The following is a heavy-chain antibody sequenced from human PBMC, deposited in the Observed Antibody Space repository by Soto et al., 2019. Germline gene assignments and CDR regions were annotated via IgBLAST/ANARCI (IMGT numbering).Heavy chain of an antibody. J-gene: IGHJ4*02. D-gene: IGHD2-21*01. CDR1: GFAVTNAW. CDR2: IERESDGGAT. CDR3: IAFYLGH. V-gene: IGHV3-15*04. Sequence: EVQLVESGGGLVKPGGSLRLSCAASGFAVTNAWMIWVRQAPGKGPEWVGRIERESDGGATTYAAPVKGRFTISRDESHNPLYLQMDSLETEDTDVYYCIAFYLGHWGQGTLVTVSS.